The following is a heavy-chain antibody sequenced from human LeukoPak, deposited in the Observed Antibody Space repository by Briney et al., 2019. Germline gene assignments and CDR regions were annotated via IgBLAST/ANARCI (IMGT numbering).Heavy chain of an antibody. D-gene: IGHD2-15*01. CDR1: GGSISSSSYY. CDR3: ASDVPGLLGY. Sequence: SETLSLTCTVSGGSISSSSYYWGWIRQPPGKGLEWIGSIYYSGSTYYNPSLKSRVTISVDTSKNQFSLKLNSVTAADTAVYFCASDVPGLLGYWGQGTLVTVSS. J-gene: IGHJ4*02. V-gene: IGHV4-39*01. CDR2: IYYSGST.